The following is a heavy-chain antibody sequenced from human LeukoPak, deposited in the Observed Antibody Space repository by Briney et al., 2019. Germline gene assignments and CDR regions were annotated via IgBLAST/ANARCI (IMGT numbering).Heavy chain of an antibody. J-gene: IGHJ5*02. CDR1: GGSISSYS. CDR2: IYTSGST. V-gene: IGHV4-4*08. Sequence: SETLSLICSVSGGSISSYSWSWIRQPPGKGLEWIGRIYTSGSTNYNPSLKSRVTISVDTSKNQFSLRLSSVTAADTAVYYCARDNSYCSSTSCYYNWFDPWGQGTLVTVSS. D-gene: IGHD2-2*01. CDR3: ARDNSYCSSTSCYYNWFDP.